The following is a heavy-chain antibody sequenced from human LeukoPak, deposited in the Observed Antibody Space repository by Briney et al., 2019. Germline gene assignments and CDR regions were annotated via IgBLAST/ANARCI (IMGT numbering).Heavy chain of an antibody. V-gene: IGHV3-23*01. CDR2: ISGSGGDT. J-gene: IGHJ6*02. D-gene: IGHD6-19*01. CDR3: AKAAVAGLFYYYGMDV. Sequence: GGSLRLSCAASGFTFSNSAMSWVRQCPGKGLEWVSGISGSGGDTYYADSVKGRFTISRDNSMNTLYVHMNSLRAEDTAVYFCAKAAVAGLFYYYGMDVWGQGTTVTVSS. CDR1: GFTFSNSA.